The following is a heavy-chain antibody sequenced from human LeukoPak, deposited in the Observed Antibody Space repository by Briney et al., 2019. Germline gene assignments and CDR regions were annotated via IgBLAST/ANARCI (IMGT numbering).Heavy chain of an antibody. J-gene: IGHJ4*02. CDR2: ISGSSTTI. Sequence: GGSLRLSCAASGFTFSSYAMSWVRQAPGKGLEWVSYISGSSTTIDYADSAKGRFIIPRDNAKKSLYLQMNNLRAEDTAVYYCARDQDWAFDYWGQGILVTVSS. CDR3: ARDQDWAFDY. D-gene: IGHD3-9*01. V-gene: IGHV3-48*01. CDR1: GFTFSSYA.